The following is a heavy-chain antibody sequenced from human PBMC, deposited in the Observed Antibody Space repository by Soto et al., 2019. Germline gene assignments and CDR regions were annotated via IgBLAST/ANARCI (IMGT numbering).Heavy chain of an antibody. CDR2: ISSSGSTI. Sequence: GGSLRLSCAASGFTFSDYYMSWIRQAPGKGLEWVSYISSSGSTIYYADSVKGRFTISRDNAKNSLYLQMNSLGAEDTAVYHCAKAGAMGPYDYWAQGTLVTVSS. CDR1: GFTFSDYY. V-gene: IGHV3-11*01. CDR3: AKAGAMGPYDY. D-gene: IGHD5-18*01. J-gene: IGHJ4*02.